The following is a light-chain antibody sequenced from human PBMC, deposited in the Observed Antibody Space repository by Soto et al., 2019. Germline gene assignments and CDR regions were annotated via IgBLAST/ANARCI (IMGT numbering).Light chain of an antibody. CDR1: SSDVGGYNY. Sequence: QSALTQPASVSGSPGQSITISCTGTSSDVGGYNYVSWYQHHPGKAPKLMIYDVSNRPSGVSNRFSGSKSGNTASLTISGLQAEDEADYYCSSYTSSSIFVVFGGGTKLTVL. J-gene: IGLJ2*01. CDR3: SSYTSSSIFVV. V-gene: IGLV2-14*03. CDR2: DVS.